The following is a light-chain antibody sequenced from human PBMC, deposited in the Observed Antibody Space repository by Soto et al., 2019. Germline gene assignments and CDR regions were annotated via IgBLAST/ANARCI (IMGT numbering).Light chain of an antibody. CDR1: NSNIGANYD. Sequence: QSVLSRPPSVSGAPGQRITISCTGSNSNIGANYDVHWYRQVPGTAPKLLMSGDNNRPSGVADRFSGSKSGTSASLAITRLQAEDEADYYCQSYDSSLNRVFGTGTKVTVL. V-gene: IGLV1-40*01. CDR2: GDN. CDR3: QSYDSSLNRV. J-gene: IGLJ1*01.